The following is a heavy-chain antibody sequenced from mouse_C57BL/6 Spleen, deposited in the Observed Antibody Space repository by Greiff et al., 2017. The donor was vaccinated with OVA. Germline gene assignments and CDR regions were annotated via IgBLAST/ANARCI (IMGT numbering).Heavy chain of an antibody. J-gene: IGHJ2*01. CDR3: ARRLYYFDY. V-gene: IGHV1-18*01. CDR1: GYTFTDYN. CDR2: INPNNGGT. Sequence: DVKLVESGPELVKPGASVKIPCKASGYTFTDYNMDWVKQSHGKSLEWIGDINPNNGGTIYNQKFKGKATLTVDKSSSTAYMELRSLTSEDTAVYYCARRLYYFDYWGQGTTLTVSS.